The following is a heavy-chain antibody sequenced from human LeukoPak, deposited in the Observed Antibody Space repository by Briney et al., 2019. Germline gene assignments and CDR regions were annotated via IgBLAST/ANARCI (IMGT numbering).Heavy chain of an antibody. D-gene: IGHD6-6*01. J-gene: IGHJ4*02. V-gene: IGHV4-31*03. Sequence: SETLSLTCTVSGGSISSGGYYWSWIRQHPGKGLEWIGYIYYSGSTYYNPSLKSRVTLSVDTSKNQFSLKLSSVTAADTAVYYCARERAAAQLVTFFDYWGQGTLVTVSS. CDR2: IYYSGST. CDR1: GGSISSGGYY. CDR3: ARERAAAQLVTFFDY.